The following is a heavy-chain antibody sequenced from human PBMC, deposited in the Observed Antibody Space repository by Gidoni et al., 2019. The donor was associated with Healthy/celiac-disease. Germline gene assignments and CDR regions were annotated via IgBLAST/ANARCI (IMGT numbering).Heavy chain of an antibody. Sequence: EVQLLESGGGLVQPGGSLRLSCAASGFTFSSYAMSWVRQAPGKGLECVSAISGSGGSTYYADSVKGRFTISRDNSKNTLYLQMNSLRAEDTAVYYCAKDLLLYYDSSGYYYQGFDYWGQGTLVTVSS. CDR2: ISGSGGST. D-gene: IGHD3-22*01. CDR1: GFTFSSYA. J-gene: IGHJ4*02. CDR3: AKDLLLYYDSSGYYYQGFDY. V-gene: IGHV3-23*01.